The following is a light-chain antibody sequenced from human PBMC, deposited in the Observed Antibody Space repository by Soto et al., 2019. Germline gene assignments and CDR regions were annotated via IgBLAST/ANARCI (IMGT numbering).Light chain of an antibody. CDR1: QGISDW. CDR2: AAS. V-gene: IGKV1D-12*01. J-gene: IGKJ4*01. CDR3: QHADSFPLN. Sequence: DIQMTQSPSSVSASVGDSVTITCRASQGISDWLAWYQQKPGEAPKLLIYAASRLHSGVPSRFSGSESGTDFTLTISSLQPEDFASDYCQHADSFPLNFGGGTKVEIK.